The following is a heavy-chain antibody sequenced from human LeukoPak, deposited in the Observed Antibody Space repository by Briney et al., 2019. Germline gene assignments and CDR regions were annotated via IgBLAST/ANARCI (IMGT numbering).Heavy chain of an antibody. CDR1: GGSIGSYY. CDR2: IYTSGST. D-gene: IGHD6-13*01. Sequence: SETLSLTCTVSGGSIGSYYWSWIRQPAGKGLEWIGRIYTSGSTNYNPSLKSRVTMSVDTSKNQFSLKLSSVTAADTAVYYCARDGMEAAAGSSNYYYYMDVWGKGTTVTISS. CDR3: ARDGMEAAAGSSNYYYYMDV. V-gene: IGHV4-4*07. J-gene: IGHJ6*03.